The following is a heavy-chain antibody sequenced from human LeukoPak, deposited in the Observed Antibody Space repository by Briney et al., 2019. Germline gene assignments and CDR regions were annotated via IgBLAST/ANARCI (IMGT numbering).Heavy chain of an antibody. Sequence: GASVKVSCTASGGTFSSYAISWVRQAPGQGLEWMGVIIPIFGTANYAQKFQGRVTITADESTSTAYMELSSLRSEDTAVYYCARGAHYYGSGSYEYYGMDVWGQGTTVTVSS. CDR1: GGTFSSYA. V-gene: IGHV1-69*13. D-gene: IGHD3-10*01. J-gene: IGHJ6*02. CDR2: IIPIFGTA. CDR3: ARGAHYYGSGSYEYYGMDV.